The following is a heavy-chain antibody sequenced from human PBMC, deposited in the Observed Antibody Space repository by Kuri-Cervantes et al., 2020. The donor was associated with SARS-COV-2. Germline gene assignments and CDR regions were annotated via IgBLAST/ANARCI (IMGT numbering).Heavy chain of an antibody. CDR1: GFTFSSYA. CDR2: IYYTGST. D-gene: IGHD6-19*01. CDR3: ASRSFRWLPTSGELDY. Sequence: ESLKISCAASGFTFSSYAMRWVRQPPGKGLEWIGSIYYTGSTYYNPSLKSRITISVDTSNNQFSLKLISVTAADTAVYHCASRSFRWLPTSGELDYWGQGTLVTVSS. J-gene: IGHJ4*02. V-gene: IGHV4-38-2*01.